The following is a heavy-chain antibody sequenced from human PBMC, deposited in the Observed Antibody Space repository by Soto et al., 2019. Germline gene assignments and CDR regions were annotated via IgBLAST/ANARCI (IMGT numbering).Heavy chain of an antibody. CDR3: AKSGSVVPAAMCRGDFDY. V-gene: IGHV3-23*01. D-gene: IGHD2-2*01. CDR2: ISGSGYT. CDR1: GFSFSTYT. Sequence: HPGGSLRLSCAASGFSFSTYTMSWVRQAPGKGLEWVSGISGSGYTYYADSVRGRFTISRDNSKNTLYLQMNSLRAEDTAVYYCAKSGSVVPAAMCRGDFDYWGQGTLVTVSS. J-gene: IGHJ4*02.